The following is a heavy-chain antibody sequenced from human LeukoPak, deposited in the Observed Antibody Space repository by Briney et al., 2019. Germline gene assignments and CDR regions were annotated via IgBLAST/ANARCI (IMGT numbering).Heavy chain of an antibody. V-gene: IGHV3-30*04. D-gene: IGHD2-2*01. J-gene: IGHJ2*01. CDR2: ISYEGSKK. Sequence: GGSLRLSCAPSVYTFSSYAMHWVREAPGRGLEWVAVISYEGSKKHYADSVEGRFPISRDNSKKTLYLQMNSLRAKDTAVYYCATECHRSPLWGGSTLVTVSS. CDR3: ATECHRSPL. CDR1: VYTFSSYA.